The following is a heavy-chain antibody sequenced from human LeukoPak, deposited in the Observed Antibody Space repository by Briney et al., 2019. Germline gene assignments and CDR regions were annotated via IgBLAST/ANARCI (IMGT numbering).Heavy chain of an antibody. V-gene: IGHV4-59*08. CDR3: ARLVYDTSDYYYFDH. CDR1: TGSMPTYY. J-gene: IGHJ4*02. D-gene: IGHD3-22*01. Sequence: SSETLSLTCTVSTGSMPTYYWSWIRQPPGKGLEWIGFIWNSGITNYNPSLKSRTTISADTSKNQFSLKLSSVTAADTAVYYCARLVYDTSDYYYFDHWGQGTLVTVSS. CDR2: IWNSGIT.